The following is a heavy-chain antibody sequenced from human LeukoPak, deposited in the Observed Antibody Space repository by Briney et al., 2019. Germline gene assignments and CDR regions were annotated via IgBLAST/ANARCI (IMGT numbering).Heavy chain of an antibody. J-gene: IGHJ6*03. CDR2: IIPIFGTA. V-gene: IGHV1-69*13. CDR3: ARGGTTVTVTVYYYYMDV. Sequence: SVKVSCKASGGTFSSYAISWVRQAPGQGLEWMGGIIPIFGTANYAQRFQGRVTITADESTSTAYMELSSLRSEDTAEYYCARGGTTVTVTVYYYYMDVWGKGTTVTVSS. D-gene: IGHD4-11*01. CDR1: GGTFSSYA.